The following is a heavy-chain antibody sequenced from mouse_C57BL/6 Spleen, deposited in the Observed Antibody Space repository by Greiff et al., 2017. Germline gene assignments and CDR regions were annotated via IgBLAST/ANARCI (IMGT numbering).Heavy chain of an antibody. CDR1: GFTFSDYY. D-gene: IGHD2-4*01. Sequence: EVQRVESEGGLVQPGSSMKLSCTASGFTFSDYYMAWVRQVPEKGLEWVANINYDGSSTYYLDSLKSRFIISRDTAKNILYLQMSSLKSEDTATYYCARGGITTFDYWGQGTTLTVSS. CDR3: ARGGITTFDY. V-gene: IGHV5-16*01. CDR2: INYDGSST. J-gene: IGHJ2*01.